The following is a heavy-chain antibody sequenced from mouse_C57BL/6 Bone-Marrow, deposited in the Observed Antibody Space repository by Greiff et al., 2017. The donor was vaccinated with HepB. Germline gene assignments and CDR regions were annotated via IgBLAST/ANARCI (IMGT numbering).Heavy chain of an antibody. Sequence: LVESGAELVRPGASVTLSCKASGYTFTDYEMHWVKQTPVHGLEWIGAIDPETGGTAYNQKFKGKAILTADKSSSTAYMELRSLTSEDSAVYYCTGYDYDWYFGVWGTGTTVTVSS. J-gene: IGHJ1*03. CDR3: TGYDYDWYFGV. V-gene: IGHV1-15*01. D-gene: IGHD2-4*01. CDR2: IDPETGGT. CDR1: GYTFTDYE.